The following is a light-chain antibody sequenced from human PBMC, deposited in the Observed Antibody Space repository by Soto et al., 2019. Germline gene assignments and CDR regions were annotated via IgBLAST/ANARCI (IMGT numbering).Light chain of an antibody. Sequence: DIQMTQSPSTLSASIGDRVTITCRASQNLNNWIAWYQQKPGKAPKSLIYDASTLESGVPSRFSGSGFGTKFSLTISCLQPDDFGSYYCQHMRTFGQGTKVEMK. V-gene: IGKV1-5*01. CDR3: QHMRT. J-gene: IGKJ1*01. CDR1: QNLNNW. CDR2: DAS.